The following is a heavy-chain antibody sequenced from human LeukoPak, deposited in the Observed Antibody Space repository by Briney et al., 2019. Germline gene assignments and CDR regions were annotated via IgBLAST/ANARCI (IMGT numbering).Heavy chain of an antibody. CDR2: IYYSGGT. CDR1: GGSISSSNW. CDR3: ARFYYDTSAYYYVLDY. D-gene: IGHD3-22*01. Sequence: PSETLSLTCAVSGGSISSSNWWSWVRQPPGKGLEWIGYIYYSGGTNYNPSLKSRVTISVDTSKNQFSLKLSSVTAADTAVYYCARFYYDTSAYYYVLDYWGQGILVTVSS. J-gene: IGHJ4*02. V-gene: IGHV4-4*02.